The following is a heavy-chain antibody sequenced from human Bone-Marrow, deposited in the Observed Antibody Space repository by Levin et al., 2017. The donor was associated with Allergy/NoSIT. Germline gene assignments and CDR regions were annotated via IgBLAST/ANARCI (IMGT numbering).Heavy chain of an antibody. CDR3: AKDRYCSGGRCPLDY. CDR2: ISGSGDST. V-gene: IGHV3-23*01. D-gene: IGHD2-15*01. Sequence: HSGGSLRLSCAAPGFDFFNYDFSWVRQAPGKGLEWVSGISGSGDSTYYADSVKGRFTISRDNSKSTVYLQMNSLRAEDTAVYYCAKDRYCSGGRCPLDYWGQGTLVTVSS. CDR1: GFDFFNYD. J-gene: IGHJ4*02.